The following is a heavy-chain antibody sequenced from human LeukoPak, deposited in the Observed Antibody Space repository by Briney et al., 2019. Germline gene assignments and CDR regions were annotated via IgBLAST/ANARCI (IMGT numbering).Heavy chain of an antibody. V-gene: IGHV4-39*07. Sequence: PSETLSLTCTVSGGSISSSSYYWGWIRQPPGKGLEWIGSIYYSGSTYYNPSLKSRVTISVDTSKNQFSLKLSSVTAADTAVYYCARGPRMTTVSGTAFDIWGQGTMVTVSS. CDR2: IYYSGST. CDR3: ARGPRMTTVSGTAFDI. D-gene: IGHD4-17*01. J-gene: IGHJ3*02. CDR1: GGSISSSSYY.